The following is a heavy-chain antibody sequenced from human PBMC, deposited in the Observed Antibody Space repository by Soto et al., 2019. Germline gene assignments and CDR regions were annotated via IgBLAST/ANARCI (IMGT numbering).Heavy chain of an antibody. CDR2: ISYGGVNK. V-gene: IGHV3-30-3*01. CDR1: GFTFSTSV. D-gene: IGHD3-10*01. J-gene: IGHJ4*02. CDR3: AREEFEDGRCHFDY. Sequence: QVQLVESGGGVVQPGGSLRLSCAASGFTFSTSVMHWVRQAPGKGLEWIAIISYGGVNKYYADSVKGRFTISSDISNSTIYLQMNSLRTEDTAVYYCAREEFEDGRCHFDYWGQGTLVSVSS.